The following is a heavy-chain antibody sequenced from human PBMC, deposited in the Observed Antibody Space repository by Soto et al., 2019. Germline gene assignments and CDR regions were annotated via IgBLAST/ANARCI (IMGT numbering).Heavy chain of an antibody. V-gene: IGHV3-11*05. J-gene: IGHJ6*02. D-gene: IGHD7-27*01. CDR3: VRGTGDTYYYYGMDV. CDR1: GFTFSDYY. CDR2: ISSSSSYT. Sequence: QVQLVESGGGLVKPGGSLRLSCAASGFTFSDYYMSWIRQAPGKRLEWVSYISSSSSYTNYADSVKGRFTISRDNAKNSLYPQMNSLRAEDTAVYYCVRGTGDTYYYYGMDVWGQGTTVTVSS.